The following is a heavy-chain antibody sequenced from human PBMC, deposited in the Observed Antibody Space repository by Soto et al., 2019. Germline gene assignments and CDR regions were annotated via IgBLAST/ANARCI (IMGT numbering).Heavy chain of an antibody. CDR3: ARAVVVVSNWFDP. CDR2: IYYSGST. V-gene: IGHV4-31*03. Sequence: QVQLQESGPGLVKPSQTLSLTCTVSGGSISSGGYYWSWIRQHPGKGLEWIGYIYYSGSTYYNPSLKSRGTISVDTSKNQFSLKLSSVTAADTAVYYCARAVVVVSNWFDPWGQGTLVTVSS. D-gene: IGHD2-15*01. J-gene: IGHJ5*02. CDR1: GGSISSGGYY.